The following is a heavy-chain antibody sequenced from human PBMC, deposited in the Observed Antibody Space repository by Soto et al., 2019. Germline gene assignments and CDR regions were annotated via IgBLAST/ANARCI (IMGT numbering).Heavy chain of an antibody. CDR1: GFTFSSYG. Sequence: GGSLRLSCASSGFTFSSYGMHWVRQAPGKGLEWVAVIWYDGSNKYYADSVKGRFTISRDNSKNTLYLQMNSLRAEDTAVYYCARDRFPDTAMAHYYYYYGMDVWGQGTTVTVSS. CDR3: ARDRFPDTAMAHYYYYYGMDV. CDR2: IWYDGSNK. J-gene: IGHJ6*02. V-gene: IGHV3-33*01. D-gene: IGHD5-18*01.